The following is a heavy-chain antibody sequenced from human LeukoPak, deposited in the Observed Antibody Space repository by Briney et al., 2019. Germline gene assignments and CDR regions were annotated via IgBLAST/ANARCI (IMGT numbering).Heavy chain of an antibody. CDR1: GLTFSRYG. D-gene: IGHD5-18*01. Sequence: GGSLTLFCAASGLTFSRYGMHWVRQAPGRGLEGVAVIWYDGSNKYYAGSVKGRFTITRDNSKNTLYLQMYSLRAEDTAVYYCARDEGYSYGTYWYFDLWGRGTLVTVSS. CDR2: IWYDGSNK. CDR3: ARDEGYSYGTYWYFDL. V-gene: IGHV3-33*01. J-gene: IGHJ2*01.